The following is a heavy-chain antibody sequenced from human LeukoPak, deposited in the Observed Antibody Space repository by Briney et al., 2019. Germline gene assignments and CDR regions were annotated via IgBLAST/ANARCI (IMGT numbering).Heavy chain of an antibody. D-gene: IGHD2-2*01. J-gene: IGHJ4*02. V-gene: IGHV3-23*01. CDR2: ITNSGGTT. CDR3: AKSALGYCSSTSCYFDY. CDR1: GFTFSSYA. Sequence: GGSLRLSCAASGFTFSSYAMSWVRQAPGKGLEWVSAITNSGGTTYYADSVKGRFTTSRDNSKNTLYLQMNSLRAEDTAVYYCAKSALGYCSSTSCYFDYWGQGTLVTVSS.